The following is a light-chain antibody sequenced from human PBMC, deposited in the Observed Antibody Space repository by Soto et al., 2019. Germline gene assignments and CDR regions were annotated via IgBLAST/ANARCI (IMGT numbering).Light chain of an antibody. CDR3: QQISRYPLT. CDR1: QALSNY. CDR2: SAS. Sequence: IHFTPSPSVLSASVADAVAMTGRASQALSNYLAWYQQKPGKAPDLLIYSASTLQSGVPSRFSGSGSEKEFSLTIRALQPEDFATYYCQQISRYPLTFGGGTKV. V-gene: IGKV1-9*01. J-gene: IGKJ4*01.